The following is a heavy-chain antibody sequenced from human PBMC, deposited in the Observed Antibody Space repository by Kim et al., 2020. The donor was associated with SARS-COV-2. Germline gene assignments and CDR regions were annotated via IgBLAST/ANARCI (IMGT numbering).Heavy chain of an antibody. D-gene: IGHD3-3*01. J-gene: IGHJ4*02. Sequence: SRKSRVAISVDTSKNPFSLKLSSVTAADTAVYYCARGRPLSGAPGVHFDYWGQGTLVTVSS. V-gene: IGHV4-59*09. CDR3: ARGRPLSGAPGVHFDY.